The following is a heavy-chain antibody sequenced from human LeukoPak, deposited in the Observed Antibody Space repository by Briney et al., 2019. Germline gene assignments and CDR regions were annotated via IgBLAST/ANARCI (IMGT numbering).Heavy chain of an antibody. CDR2: IKQDGSER. Sequence: GGSLRLSCAASGFTFSSYWMSWVRLAPGKGLEWVANIKQDGSERYYVDSVRGRFSISRDNSKNSLYLQMNSLRADDTAVYYCARVITVYNVYEEVAEYFQYWGQGTLVTVSS. D-gene: IGHD5/OR15-5a*01. CDR3: ARVITVYNVYEEVAEYFQY. CDR1: GFTFSSYW. V-gene: IGHV3-7*01. J-gene: IGHJ1*01.